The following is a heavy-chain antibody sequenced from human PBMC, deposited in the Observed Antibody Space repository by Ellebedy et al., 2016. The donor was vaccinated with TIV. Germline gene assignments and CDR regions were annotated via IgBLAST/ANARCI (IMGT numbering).Heavy chain of an antibody. CDR3: ASSLSDGSYYYDSSGYYEPLYYFDY. CDR2: IKQDGSEK. V-gene: IGHV3-7*02. J-gene: IGHJ4*02. D-gene: IGHD3-22*01. CDR1: GFTFSSYW. Sequence: GGSLRLXXAASGFTFSSYWMSWVRQAPGKGLEWVANIKQDGSEKYYVDSVKGRFTISRDNAKNSLYLQMNSLRAEDTAVYYCASSLSDGSYYYDSSGYYEPLYYFDYWGQGTLVTVSS.